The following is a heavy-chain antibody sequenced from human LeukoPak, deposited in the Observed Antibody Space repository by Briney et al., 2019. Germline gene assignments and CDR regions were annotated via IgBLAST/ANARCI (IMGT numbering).Heavy chain of an antibody. CDR2: ISGSGGST. D-gene: IGHD4-17*01. CDR3: AKGTGNYGDYLVFDY. J-gene: IGHJ4*02. CDR1: GFTFSSYA. V-gene: IGHV3-23*01. Sequence: PGGSLRLSCAASGFTFSSYAMSWVRQAPGKGLEWVSAISGSGGSTYYADSVKGRFTISRDNSKDTLYLQMNSLRAEDTAVYYSAKGTGNYGDYLVFDYWGQGTLVTVSS.